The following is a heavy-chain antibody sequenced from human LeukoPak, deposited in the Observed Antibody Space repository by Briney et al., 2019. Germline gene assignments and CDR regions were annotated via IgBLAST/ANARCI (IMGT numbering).Heavy chain of an antibody. V-gene: IGHV3-30*04. D-gene: IGHD3-22*01. CDR3: AGGGYYDTSGYYIFNN. Sequence: GGSLRLSCAASGFTFSSYAMHWVRQVPGKGLEWVAIISYDGRNKYYVGSVKGRFTISRDNSKNTLYLQMNSLGDEDTAVYYCAGGGYYDTSGYYIFNNWGQGILVTVSS. J-gene: IGHJ4*02. CDR2: ISYDGRNK. CDR1: GFTFSSYA.